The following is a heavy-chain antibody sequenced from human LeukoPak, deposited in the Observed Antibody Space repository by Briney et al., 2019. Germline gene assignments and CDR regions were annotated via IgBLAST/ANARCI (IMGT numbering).Heavy chain of an antibody. J-gene: IGHJ4*02. D-gene: IGHD3-10*01. V-gene: IGHV1-46*01. CDR2: INPSGGST. CDR3: ANSGSYYQFDH. CDR1: GYTFTSYF. Sequence: GASVKVSCKASGYTFTSYFMHWVRQAPGHGLEWMGIINPSGGSTTYAQKFQGRVTMTRDTSTSTVYMELNSLTSEDTAVYYCANSGSYYQFDHWGQGTLVTVSS.